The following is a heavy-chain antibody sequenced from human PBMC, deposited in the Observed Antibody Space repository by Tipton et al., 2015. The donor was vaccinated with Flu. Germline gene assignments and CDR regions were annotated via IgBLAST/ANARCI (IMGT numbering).Heavy chain of an antibody. V-gene: IGHV3-30*18. CDR1: GFTFSSYG. D-gene: IGHD3-22*01. Sequence: SLRLSCAASGFTFSSYGMHWVRQAPGKGLEWVAVISYDGSNKYYADSVKGRFTISRDNSKNTLYLQMNSLRAEDTAVYYCAKNYYDSSGYYYRWYFDLWGRGTLVTVSS. CDR2: ISYDGSNK. CDR3: AKNYYDSSGYYYRWYFDL. J-gene: IGHJ2*01.